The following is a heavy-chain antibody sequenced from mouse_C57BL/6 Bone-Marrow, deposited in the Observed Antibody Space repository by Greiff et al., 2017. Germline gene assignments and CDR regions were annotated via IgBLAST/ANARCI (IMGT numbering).Heavy chain of an antibody. CDR2: ISDGGSYT. CDR3: ARENDYAWFAY. J-gene: IGHJ3*01. Sequence: DVHLVESGGGLVKPGGSLKLSCAASGFTFSSYAMSWVRQTPEKRLEWVATISDGGSYTYYPDNVKGRFTISRDNAKNNLYLQMSHLKSEDTAMYYCARENDYAWFAYWGQGTLVTVSA. CDR1: GFTFSSYA. V-gene: IGHV5-4*01. D-gene: IGHD2-4*01.